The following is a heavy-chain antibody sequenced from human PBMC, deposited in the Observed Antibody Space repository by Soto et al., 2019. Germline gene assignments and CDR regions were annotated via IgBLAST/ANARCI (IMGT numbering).Heavy chain of an antibody. J-gene: IGHJ6*02. Sequence: QVQLVQSGGEVRKPGASVTVSCKASGYTFTSYGIIWVRQAPGQGLEWMGWISGYNGKTNYAQKVQDSVTMTTDTSTSTVYLGLRSLRFDDTAVYYCAREGDVPYYYYGMDVWGQGTTVTVSS. D-gene: IGHD2-21*02. CDR1: GYTFTSYG. CDR3: AREGDVPYYYYGMDV. CDR2: ISGYNGKT. V-gene: IGHV1-18*01.